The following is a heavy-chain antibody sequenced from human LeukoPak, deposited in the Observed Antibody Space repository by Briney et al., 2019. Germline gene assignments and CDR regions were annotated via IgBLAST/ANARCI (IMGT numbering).Heavy chain of an antibody. J-gene: IGHJ4*02. V-gene: IGHV3-23*01. CDR3: ARGAGYNYPYYFDY. D-gene: IGHD5-24*01. Sequence: PGGSLRLSCAASGFTFGHYAMNWVRQAPGKGLEWVSVIGGDGRDTYYIDSVKGRFTISRDNSKNTLYLQMNSLRAEDTAVYYCARGAGYNYPYYFDYWGQGTLVTVSS. CDR2: IGGDGRDT. CDR1: GFTFGHYA.